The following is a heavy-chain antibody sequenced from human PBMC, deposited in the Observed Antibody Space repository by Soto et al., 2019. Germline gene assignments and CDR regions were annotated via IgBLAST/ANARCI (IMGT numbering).Heavy chain of an antibody. D-gene: IGHD2-2*01. CDR1: GYTFAAYY. CDR2: INPNSGGT. J-gene: IGHJ6*02. CDR3: ARGTGYCSSTSCLYGMDV. Sequence: ASVKLSFQASGYTFAAYYMHWLRQAPGPGLEWMGWINPNSGGTNYVQKFQGCVTMTRDTSISTAYMELSRLRSDDTAAYYCARGTGYCSSTSCLYGMDVWGQGTTVTVSS. V-gene: IGHV1-2*04.